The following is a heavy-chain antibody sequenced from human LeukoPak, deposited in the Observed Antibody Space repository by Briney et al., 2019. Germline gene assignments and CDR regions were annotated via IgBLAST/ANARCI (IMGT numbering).Heavy chain of an antibody. V-gene: IGHV4-61*08. CDR2: IYYSGST. J-gene: IGHJ3*02. D-gene: IGHD1-26*01. CDR1: GGSISSGGYY. CDR3: ARWELLRVAFDI. Sequence: SETLSLTCTVSGGSISSGGYYWSWIRQPPGKGLEWIGYIYYSGSTNYNPSLKSRVTISVDTSKNQFSLKLSSVTAADTAVYYCARWELLRVAFDIWGQGTMVTVSS.